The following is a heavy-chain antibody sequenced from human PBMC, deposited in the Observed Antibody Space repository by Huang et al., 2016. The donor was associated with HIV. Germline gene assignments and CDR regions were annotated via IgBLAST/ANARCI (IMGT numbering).Heavy chain of an antibody. Sequence: QVQLEQSGAEVKKPGASVKVSCKASGYTFSSFGLSWVRQAPGPGLEWVGWISVYNGNTKFAQKFQGRLTMTTDTSTSTAYMELRSLRSDDTAVYYCARGGGIQLWLLGYYYMDVWGNGTTVTVSS. V-gene: IGHV1-18*01. CDR2: ISVYNGNT. J-gene: IGHJ6*03. CDR1: GYTFSSFG. CDR3: ARGGGIQLWLLGYYYMDV. D-gene: IGHD5-18*01.